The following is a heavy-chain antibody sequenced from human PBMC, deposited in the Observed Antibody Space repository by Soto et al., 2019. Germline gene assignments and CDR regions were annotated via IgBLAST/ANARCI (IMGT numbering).Heavy chain of an antibody. J-gene: IGHJ4*02. CDR2: IDWDDDK. CDR1: GFSLRTSGVC. V-gene: IGHV2-70*11. D-gene: IGHD3-10*01. CDR3: ARIRSGTPQEFDY. Sequence: SGPTLVNPPQTLTLTCTFSGFSLRTSGVCVSWIRQPPGKALEWLARIDWDDDKYYSTSLTTRLTISKDTSKNQVVLTMPNMDPVDTATYFCARIRSGTPQEFDYWGQGTLFTVSS.